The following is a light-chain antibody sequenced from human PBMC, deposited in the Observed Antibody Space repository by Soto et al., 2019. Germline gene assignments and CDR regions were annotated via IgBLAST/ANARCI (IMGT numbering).Light chain of an antibody. Sequence: DIQMTQSPSSLSASVGDSVTITCRANQSISSYLNWYQQKPGKAPNLLIYAASSLQSAVPSRFRGSGSGPDFTLAISNLQPEDFATYDCQPSYSTPRPLGGGTTVNIK. CDR1: QSISSY. CDR3: QPSYSTPRP. CDR2: AAS. V-gene: IGKV1-39*01. J-gene: IGKJ4*01.